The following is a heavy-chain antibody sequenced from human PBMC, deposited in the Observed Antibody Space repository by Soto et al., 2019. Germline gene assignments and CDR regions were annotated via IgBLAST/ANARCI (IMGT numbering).Heavy chain of an antibody. Sequence: PACGGSAFTFSGYILGWVGSVTGKGLEWVSAISGSGGSTYYADSVKGRFTISRDNSKNTLYLQMNSLRAEDTAVYYCVKMSWGQQLVPFDYWGQGTLVTVS. D-gene: IGHD6-13*01. J-gene: IGHJ4*02. V-gene: IGHV3-23*01. CDR1: AFTFSGYI. CDR2: ISGSGGST. CDR3: VKMSWGQQLVPFDY.